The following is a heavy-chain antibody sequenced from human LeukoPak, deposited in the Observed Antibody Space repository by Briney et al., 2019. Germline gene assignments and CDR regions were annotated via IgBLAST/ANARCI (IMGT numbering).Heavy chain of an antibody. CDR1: GFTVSSKY. D-gene: IGHD4-17*01. CDR3: ARIPKTTYFDY. Sequence: GGSLRLSCAASGFTVSSKYMSWVRQAPGKGLEWVLVIYSGGSTDYADSVKGRFTISRDNSENTLHLQMNSLRAEDTAVYYCARIPKTTYFDYWGQGTLVTVSS. J-gene: IGHJ4*02. CDR2: IYSGGST. V-gene: IGHV3-53*01.